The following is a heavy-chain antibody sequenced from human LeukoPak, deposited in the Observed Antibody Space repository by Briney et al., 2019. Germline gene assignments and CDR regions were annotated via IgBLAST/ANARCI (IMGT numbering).Heavy chain of an antibody. CDR3: ARAYSSSWYWNWFDP. D-gene: IGHD6-13*01. Sequence: SETLSLTCTVSGYSISSGYYWGWIRQPPGKGLEWIGNIYPTGSTYYNPSLKSRVTILVDTSKNQFSLKVSSVSAADTAVYYCARAYSSSWYWNWFDPWGQGTLVTASS. CDR2: IYPTGST. V-gene: IGHV4-38-2*02. CDR1: GYSISSGYY. J-gene: IGHJ5*02.